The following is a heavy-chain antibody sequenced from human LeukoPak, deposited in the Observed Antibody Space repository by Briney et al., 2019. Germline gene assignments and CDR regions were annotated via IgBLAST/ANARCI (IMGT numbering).Heavy chain of an antibody. Sequence: GGSLRLSCAASGFTFSTYPMNWVRQAPGKGLEWVSSIGTSSTSIYYADSLKGRFTISRDNAKNTVYLQMDSLRAEDTAVYYCARDRADGYNYGDYFDNWGQGTLVTVSS. V-gene: IGHV3-21*01. CDR1: GFTFSTYP. D-gene: IGHD5-18*01. CDR2: IGTSSTSI. J-gene: IGHJ4*02. CDR3: ARDRADGYNYGDYFDN.